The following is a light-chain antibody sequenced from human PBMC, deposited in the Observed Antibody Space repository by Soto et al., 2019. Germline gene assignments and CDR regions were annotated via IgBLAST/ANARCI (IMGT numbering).Light chain of an antibody. CDR2: EVS. CDR3: TSFTSSSTWV. J-gene: IGLJ3*02. CDR1: SSDVGGYNH. Sequence: QSALTQPASVSGSPGQSITISCTGTSSDVGGYNHVSWFQQHPGKAPKLKIYEVSNRPSGVSNRFSGSKSGYTASLTISELQAEDEADYYCTSFTSSSTWVFGGGTK. V-gene: IGLV2-14*03.